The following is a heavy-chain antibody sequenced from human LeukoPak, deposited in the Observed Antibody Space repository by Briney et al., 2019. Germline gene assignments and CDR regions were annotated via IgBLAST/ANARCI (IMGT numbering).Heavy chain of an antibody. CDR3: ASGSNGDYDY. V-gene: IGHV3-30*02. D-gene: IGHD4-17*01. Sequence: GGSLRLSCATSGFTLSIYGMHWVRQAPGKGLEWVAFIRYDGTSQYYADSVKGRFTISRDNAKNSLYLQMNSLRAEDTAVYYCASGSNGDYDYWGQGTLVTVSS. CDR2: IRYDGTSQ. J-gene: IGHJ4*02. CDR1: GFTLSIYG.